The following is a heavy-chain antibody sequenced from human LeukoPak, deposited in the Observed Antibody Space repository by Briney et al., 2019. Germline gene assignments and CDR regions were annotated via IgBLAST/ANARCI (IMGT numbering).Heavy chain of an antibody. J-gene: IGHJ6*02. CDR1: GYTFSKNG. V-gene: IGHV1-18*01. CDR2: ISVYTGNT. Sequence: ASVKVSCKASGYTFSKNGLTWVRQAPGQGLEWMGWISVYTGNTNYARKIQDRVTMTIDTTTNTAFMELRSLRPDDTAIYYCARDAVDTSHVTMYNYFYGMDVWGQGTTVTVSS. D-gene: IGHD5-18*01. CDR3: ARDAVDTSHVTMYNYFYGMDV.